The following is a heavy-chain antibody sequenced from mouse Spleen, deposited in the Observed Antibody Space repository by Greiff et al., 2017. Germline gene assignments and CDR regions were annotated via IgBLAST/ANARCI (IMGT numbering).Heavy chain of an antibody. CDR3: ARGLRRLVDY. CDR1: GYTFTSYT. Sequence: QVQLQQSGAELARPGASVKMSCKASGYTFTSYTMHWLKQRPGQGLEWIGYINPSSGYTNYNQKFKDKATLTADKSSSTAYMQLSSLTSEDSAVYYCARGLRRLVDYWGQGTSVTVSS. CDR2: INPSSGYT. J-gene: IGHJ4*01. D-gene: IGHD2-4*01. V-gene: IGHV1-4*01.